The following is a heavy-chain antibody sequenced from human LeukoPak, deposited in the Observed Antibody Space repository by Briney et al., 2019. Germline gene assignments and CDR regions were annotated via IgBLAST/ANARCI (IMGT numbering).Heavy chain of an antibody. J-gene: IGHJ4*02. CDR1: GFTFSSYW. CDR2: IYSGGST. CDR3: ARDCSSTSCYDY. V-gene: IGHV3-53*01. Sequence: GGSLRLSCAASGFTFSSYWMHWVRQAPGKGLEWVSVIYSGGSTYYADSVKGRFTISRDNSKNTLYLQMNSLRAEDTAAYYCARDCSSTSCYDYWGQGTLVTVSS. D-gene: IGHD2-2*01.